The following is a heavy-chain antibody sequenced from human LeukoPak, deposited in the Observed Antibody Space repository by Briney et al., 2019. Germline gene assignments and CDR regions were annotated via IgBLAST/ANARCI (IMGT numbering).Heavy chain of an antibody. CDR1: GYTFTSYG. CDR3: ARVPPYSSSWYTLAYYYYMDV. V-gene: IGHV1-18*01. Sequence: ASMKVSCKASGYTFTSYGISWVRQAPGQGLEWMGWISAYNGNTNYAQKLQGRVTMTTDTSTSTAYMELRSLRSDDTAVYYCARVPPYSSSWYTLAYYYYMDVWGKGTTVTISS. D-gene: IGHD6-13*01. J-gene: IGHJ6*03. CDR2: ISAYNGNT.